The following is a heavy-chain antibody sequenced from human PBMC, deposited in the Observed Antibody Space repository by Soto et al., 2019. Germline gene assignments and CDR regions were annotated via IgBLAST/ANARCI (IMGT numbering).Heavy chain of an antibody. V-gene: IGHV1-8*01. Sequence: GGSVEGSCKASGYTFTSYDINWVRQATGQGLEWMGWMNPNSGNTGYAQKFQGRVTMTRNTSISTAYMELSSLRSEDTAVYYCARVLSADFWSGYYLYWGQGALVTVSS. CDR3: ARVLSADFWSGYYLY. CDR1: GYTFTSYD. J-gene: IGHJ4*02. CDR2: MNPNSGNT. D-gene: IGHD3-3*01.